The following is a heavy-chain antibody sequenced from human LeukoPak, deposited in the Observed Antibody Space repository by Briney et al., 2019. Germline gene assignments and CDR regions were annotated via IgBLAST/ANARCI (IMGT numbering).Heavy chain of an antibody. J-gene: IGHJ4*02. CDR3: VRHDSSGQFDY. CDR2: IYYSGST. Sequence: SETLSLTCTVSGGSISSGGHFWSWIPQHPGKGLEWIGYIYYSGSTCYNPSLKSRVTISVDTSKNQFSLKLSSVTAADTAVFYCVRHDSSGQFDYWGQGTLVTVSS. CDR1: GGSISSGGHF. D-gene: IGHD3-22*01. V-gene: IGHV4-31*03.